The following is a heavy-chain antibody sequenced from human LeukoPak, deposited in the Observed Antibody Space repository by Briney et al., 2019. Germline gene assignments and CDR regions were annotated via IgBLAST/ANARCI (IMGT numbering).Heavy chain of an antibody. CDR1: GYSFTSYW. D-gene: IGHD3-22*01. Sequence: GESLKISCKGSGYSFTSYWIAWVRQMPGKGLEWMGIIYPGDSDTRYSPSFQGQVTISADKSISTAYLQWSSLKASDTAMYYCARDPTPYYDSRGYRTYNWYDPWGQGTLVTVSS. V-gene: IGHV5-51*01. CDR2: IYPGDSDT. CDR3: ARDPTPYYDSRGYRTYNWYDP. J-gene: IGHJ5*02.